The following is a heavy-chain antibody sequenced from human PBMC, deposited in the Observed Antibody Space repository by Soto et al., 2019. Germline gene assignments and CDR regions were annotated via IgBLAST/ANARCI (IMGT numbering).Heavy chain of an antibody. V-gene: IGHV4-59*08. J-gene: IGHJ4*02. Sequence: SETLSLTCTVSGDSINKYQWCWVRQPPGKGLEWIGCFYFSTNYNPALNSRVTISVDRSKNHFSLKLTSVTAADTAVYFCARSSTRYSSPAYWGQGTLVTVSS. CDR2: FYFST. D-gene: IGHD3-22*01. CDR3: ARSSTRYSSPAY. CDR1: GDSINKYQ.